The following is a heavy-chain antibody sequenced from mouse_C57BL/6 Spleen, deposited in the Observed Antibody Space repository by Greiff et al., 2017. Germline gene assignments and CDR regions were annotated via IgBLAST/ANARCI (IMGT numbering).Heavy chain of an antibody. CDR3: ARKGGSSPFAY. V-gene: IGHV1-50*01. CDR1: GYTFTSYW. Sequence: VQLQQPGAELVKPGASVKLSCKASGYTFTSYWMQWVKQRPGQGLEWIGEIDPSDSYTNYNQKFKGKATLTVDTSSSTAYMQLSSLISEDSAVYYCARKGGSSPFAYWGQGTLVTVSA. CDR2: IDPSDSYT. J-gene: IGHJ3*01. D-gene: IGHD1-1*01.